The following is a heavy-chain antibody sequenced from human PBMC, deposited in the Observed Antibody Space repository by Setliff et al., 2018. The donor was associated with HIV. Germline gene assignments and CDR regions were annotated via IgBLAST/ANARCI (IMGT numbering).Heavy chain of an antibody. Sequence: ASVKVSCKASGHTFTSYDINWVRQATGQGLEWMGWMNPNSGNTGYAQKFQGRVTMTRNTSISTAYMELSSLRSEDTAVYYCARSEGVASYYNFWSGQPTYYYYMDVWGKGTTVTVSS. J-gene: IGHJ6*03. CDR1: GHTFTSYD. CDR3: ARSEGVASYYNFWSGQPTYYYYMDV. CDR2: MNPNSGNT. D-gene: IGHD3-3*01. V-gene: IGHV1-8*02.